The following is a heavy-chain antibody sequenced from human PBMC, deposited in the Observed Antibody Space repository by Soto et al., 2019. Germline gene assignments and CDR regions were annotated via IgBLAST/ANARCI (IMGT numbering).Heavy chain of an antibody. J-gene: IGHJ4*02. V-gene: IGHV3-30*18. CDR3: AKGGWFGELLPWYFDY. D-gene: IGHD3-10*01. CDR2: ISYDGSNK. Sequence: QVQLVESGGGVVQPGRSLRLSCAASGFTFSSYGMHWVRQAPGKGLEWVAVISYDGSNKYYADSVKGRLTISRDNHKNTLYLQMNSLRAADTAVYYCAKGGWFGELLPWYFDYWGQGTLVTVSS. CDR1: GFTFSSYG.